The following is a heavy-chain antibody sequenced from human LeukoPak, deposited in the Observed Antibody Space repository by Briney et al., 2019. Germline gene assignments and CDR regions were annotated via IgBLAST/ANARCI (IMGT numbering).Heavy chain of an antibody. CDR3: AREAVPRRGHSSSWYYY. D-gene: IGHD6-13*01. Sequence: WASVKVSCKASGYTFTSYYMHWVRQAPGQGLEWMGIINPSGGSTSYAQKFQGRVTMTRDTSTSTVYMELSSLRSEDTAVYYCAREAVPRRGHSSSWYYYWGQGTLVTVSS. V-gene: IGHV1-46*01. CDR1: GYTFTSYY. CDR2: INPSGGST. J-gene: IGHJ4*02.